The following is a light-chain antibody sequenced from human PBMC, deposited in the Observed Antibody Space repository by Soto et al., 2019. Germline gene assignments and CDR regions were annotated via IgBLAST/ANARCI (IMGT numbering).Light chain of an antibody. Sequence: VIWMTQSPSLLSASTRDRVTLSCRMSQGISSYLAWYQQKPGKDPELLIYAASTLQSGVPSRFSGNGSGTEFTLTISILQHEDFATYYSKQYNPHSTFGNGKRLAIK. V-gene: IGKV1D-8*03. CDR3: KQYNPHST. CDR2: AAS. J-gene: IGKJ5*01. CDR1: QGISSY.